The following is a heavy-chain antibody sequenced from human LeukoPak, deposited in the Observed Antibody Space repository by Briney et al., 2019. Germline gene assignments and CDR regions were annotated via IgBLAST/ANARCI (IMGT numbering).Heavy chain of an antibody. CDR2: ISYDGRNK. D-gene: IGHD3-10*01. V-gene: IGHV3-30*04. CDR1: GFTFSNYA. Sequence: HPGGSLRLSCAASGFTFSNYAMHWVRRAPGKGLEWMSVISYDGRNKYFADSVKGRFTLSRDNSKNTLYLQMNSLRAEDTAVYYCARDRGGVRGFLTKEIYYMDVWGKGTTVTVSS. J-gene: IGHJ6*03. CDR3: ARDRGGVRGFLTKEIYYMDV.